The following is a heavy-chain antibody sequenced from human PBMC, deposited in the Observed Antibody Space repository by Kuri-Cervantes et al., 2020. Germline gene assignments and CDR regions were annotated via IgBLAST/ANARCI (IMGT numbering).Heavy chain of an antibody. J-gene: IGHJ3*02. V-gene: IGHV1-24*01. CDR2: FDPEDGET. Sequence: ASVKVSCKVSGYTLTELSMHWVRQAPGKGLEWMGGFDPEDGETNYAQKFQGRVTITADESTSTAYMELSSLRSEDTAVYYCASPLYDYIWGSYRELDAFDIWGQGTMVTVSS. D-gene: IGHD3-16*02. CDR1: GYTLTELS. CDR3: ASPLYDYIWGSYRELDAFDI.